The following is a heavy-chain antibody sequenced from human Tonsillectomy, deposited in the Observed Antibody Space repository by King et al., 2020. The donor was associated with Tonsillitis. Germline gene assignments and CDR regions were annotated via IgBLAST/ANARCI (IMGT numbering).Heavy chain of an antibody. CDR2: IIPILDIT. D-gene: IGHD3-22*01. CDR3: AGSYDSSGYYWDWFDP. J-gene: IGHJ5*02. Sequence: EQLVQSGAEVKKPGSSVKVSCKASGGTFSRYAISWVRQAPGQGLEWMGRIIPILDITDYAQNFQGRVTITADTSTSTAYMELSSLRSEDTAVYYCAGSYDSSGYYWDWFDPWGQGTLVTVSS. CDR1: GGTFSRYA. V-gene: IGHV1-69*09.